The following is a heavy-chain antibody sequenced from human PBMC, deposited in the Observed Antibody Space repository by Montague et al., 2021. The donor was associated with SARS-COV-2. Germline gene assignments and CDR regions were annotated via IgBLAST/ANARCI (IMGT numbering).Heavy chain of an antibody. CDR2: IYYSGST. J-gene: IGHJ5*02. CDR3: ARGYSGYDDPTDFDP. D-gene: IGHD5-12*01. CDR1: GGSISSSSYY. V-gene: IGHV4-39*01. Sequence: SETLSLTCTVSGGSISSSSYYWVWIRQPPGKGLEWIGCIYYSGSTYYNPSLKSRVTISVDTSKNQFSLKLRSVTAADTAVYYCARGYSGYDDPTDFDPWGQGTLVTVSS.